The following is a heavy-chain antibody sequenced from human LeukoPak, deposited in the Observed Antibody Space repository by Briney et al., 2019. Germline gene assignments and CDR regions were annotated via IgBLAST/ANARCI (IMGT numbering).Heavy chain of an antibody. CDR1: GFSFSDSY. Sequence: GGSLRLSCAVSGFSFSDSYMTWVRQTPGKGLEWVSVIYVGGGTFYADSVKGRFTISRDNSKNTLFLEMKRVRVEDTAFYYCARAGGLRIAVAPIDYWGQGTLVTVSS. CDR3: ARAGGLRIAVAPIDY. CDR2: IYVGGGT. V-gene: IGHV3-53*01. D-gene: IGHD6-19*01. J-gene: IGHJ4*02.